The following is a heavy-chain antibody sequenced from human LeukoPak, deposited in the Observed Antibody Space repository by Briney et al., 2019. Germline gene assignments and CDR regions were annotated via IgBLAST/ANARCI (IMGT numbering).Heavy chain of an antibody. CDR3: VRGYREYYDISGSYFGY. CDR1: GYTFTSYD. CDR2: MNPNSANT. J-gene: IGHJ4*02. Sequence: ASVKVSCKASGYTFTSYDINWVRQATGQGPEWMGWMNPNSANTGYAQKFQGRVTMTRNTSISTAYMELSSLRSEDTAVYYCVRGYREYYDISGSYFGYWGQGTLVTVSS. V-gene: IGHV1-8*01. D-gene: IGHD3-10*01.